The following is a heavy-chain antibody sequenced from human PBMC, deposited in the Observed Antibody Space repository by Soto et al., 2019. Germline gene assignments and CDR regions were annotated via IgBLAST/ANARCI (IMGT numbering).Heavy chain of an antibody. CDR1: GFTFRSYA. CDR2: LLRSGSST. CDR3: AKDAVSGDGVWLLDS. V-gene: IGHV3-23*01. D-gene: IGHD4-17*01. J-gene: IGHJ5*02. Sequence: GGSLRLPCAASGFTFRSYAMSWARQAPGKGLEWVSSLLRSGSSTYYADSVKGRFTISSDISANSLYLQMDSLRAEDTAVYYCAKDAVSGDGVWLLDSWGKGTVGTV.